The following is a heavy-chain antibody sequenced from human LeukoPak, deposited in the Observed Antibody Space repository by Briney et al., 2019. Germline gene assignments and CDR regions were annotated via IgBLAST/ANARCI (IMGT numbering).Heavy chain of an antibody. D-gene: IGHD3-9*01. CDR3: AKDSSHHCDIVTGYYY. V-gene: IGHV3-23*01. Sequence: QPGGSLRHSRAPSGFTLSSYAMSWVRPAPGKGLGWVSALIGSGGSTYYAASVKGRFTISRDNSKNTLYLQMNSLRAEDTAVYYCAKDSSHHCDIVTGYYYWGQGTLVTVSS. J-gene: IGHJ4*02. CDR2: LIGSGGST. CDR1: GFTLSSYA.